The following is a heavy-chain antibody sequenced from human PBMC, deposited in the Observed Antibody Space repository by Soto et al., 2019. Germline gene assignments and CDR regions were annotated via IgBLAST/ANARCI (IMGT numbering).Heavy chain of an antibody. Sequence: QVQLEESGGGVVQPGRSLRLSCAASGFTFSSYAMHWVRQAPGKGLEWVAVISYDGSNKYYADSVKGRFTISRDNSKNTLYLQMNSLRAEDTAVYYCARDLRADYYFDYWGQGTLVTVSS. D-gene: IGHD2-21*02. CDR1: GFTFSSYA. V-gene: IGHV3-30-3*01. J-gene: IGHJ4*02. CDR3: ARDLRADYYFDY. CDR2: ISYDGSNK.